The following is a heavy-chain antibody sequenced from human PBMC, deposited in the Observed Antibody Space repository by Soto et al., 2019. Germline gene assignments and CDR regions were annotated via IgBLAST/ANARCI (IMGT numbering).Heavy chain of an antibody. Sequence: GGSLRLSCATSGFTFSSYEMNWVRQAPGKGLEWVSYISSSGSTIYYADSVKGRFTISRDNAKNSPYLQMDSLRAEDTAVYYCARDQEAGSFFPYYYGMDVWGQGTTVTVSS. CDR3: ARDQEAGSFFPYYYGMDV. V-gene: IGHV3-48*03. J-gene: IGHJ6*02. CDR2: ISSSGSTI. CDR1: GFTFSSYE. D-gene: IGHD6-13*01.